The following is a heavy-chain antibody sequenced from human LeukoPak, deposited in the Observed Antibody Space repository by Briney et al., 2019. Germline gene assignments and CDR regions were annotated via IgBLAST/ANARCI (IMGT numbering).Heavy chain of an antibody. D-gene: IGHD2-2*01. CDR2: IYYSGST. V-gene: IGHV4-59*12. CDR3: ARGEVVPAAMFAFDI. CDR1: GGSISSYY. Sequence: SETLSLTCTVSGGSISSYYWSWIRQPPGKGLEWIGSIYYSGSTYYNPSLKSRVTISVDTSKNQFSLKLSSVTAADTAVYYCARGEVVPAAMFAFDIWGQGTMVTVSS. J-gene: IGHJ3*02.